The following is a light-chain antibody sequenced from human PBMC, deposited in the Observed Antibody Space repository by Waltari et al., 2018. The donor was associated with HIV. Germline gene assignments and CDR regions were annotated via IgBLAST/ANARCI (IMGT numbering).Light chain of an antibody. J-gene: IGLJ3*02. CDR1: SSDVGAYNH. V-gene: IGLV2-14*03. CDR3: ASFTTRGTAV. CDR2: DVI. Sequence: QSALTQPASVSGSPGQSINFSCTGTSSDVGAYNHVSWYQQHPGNAPKVMIYDVISRPSGVSDRFSGSKSGNTASLTISGLQTEDEADYYCASFTTRGTAVFGGGTKLTVL.